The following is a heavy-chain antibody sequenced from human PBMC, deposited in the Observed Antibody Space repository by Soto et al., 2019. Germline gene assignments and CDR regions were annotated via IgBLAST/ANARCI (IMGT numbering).Heavy chain of an antibody. CDR3: ARAPYYYDSTPTRWFDP. Sequence: QVQLQQWGAGLLKPSETLSLTCAVYGGSFSGYYWSWIRQPPGKGLEWIGEINHSGSTNYNPSLKSRVTISVDTSKNQFSLKLSSVTAADTAVYYCARAPYYYDSTPTRWFDPWGQGTLVTVSS. CDR2: INHSGST. D-gene: IGHD3-22*01. CDR1: GGSFSGYY. V-gene: IGHV4-34*01. J-gene: IGHJ5*02.